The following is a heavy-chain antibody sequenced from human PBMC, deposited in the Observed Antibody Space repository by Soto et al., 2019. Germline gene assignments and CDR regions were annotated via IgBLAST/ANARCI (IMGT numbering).Heavy chain of an antibody. J-gene: IGHJ4*02. CDR2: IKKDGSEK. Sequence: EVQLLESGGGVVQPGGSLRLSCAASGFTFSNYWMSWVRQAPGKGLEWVANIKKDGSEKHYVDSVKGRFTISRDNGKKSLYLQMNSLRAEDTAVYYCATAVWGYGDFHFDYWGQGTMVTVSS. V-gene: IGHV3-7*03. CDR3: ATAVWGYGDFHFDY. CDR1: GFTFSNYW. D-gene: IGHD4-17*01.